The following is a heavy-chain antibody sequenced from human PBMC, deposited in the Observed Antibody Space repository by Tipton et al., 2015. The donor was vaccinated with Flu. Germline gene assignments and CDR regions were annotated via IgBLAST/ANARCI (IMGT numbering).Heavy chain of an antibody. CDR1: GYKFTTHG. D-gene: IGHD3-9*01. J-gene: IGHJ6*02. V-gene: IGHV1-18*01. CDR2: IITYNGQT. CDR3: ARYYDILTGHGMDV. Sequence: QVQLVQPGAEVKKPGSSLKVSCKTSGYKFTTHGISWVRQAPGQGLEWLGWIITYNGQTNYAQKFQGRIDITSDTPTATSYMELRGLRPDDTATYFCARYYDILTGHGMDVLGQGP.